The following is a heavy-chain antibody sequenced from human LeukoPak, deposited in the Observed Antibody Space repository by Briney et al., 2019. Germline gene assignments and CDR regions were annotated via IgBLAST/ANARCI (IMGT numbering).Heavy chain of an antibody. J-gene: IGHJ4*02. Sequence: SETLSLTCAVNGGSFSRYSWSWIRQPPGKGLEWIGEINHSGSTNYNPSLKSRVTISVDTSKNQFSLKLSSVTAADTAVFYCARVYYDSSGSPGYYFDYWGQGTLVTVSS. CDR3: ARVYYDSSGSPGYYFDY. CDR1: GGSFSRYS. V-gene: IGHV4-34*01. CDR2: INHSGST. D-gene: IGHD3-22*01.